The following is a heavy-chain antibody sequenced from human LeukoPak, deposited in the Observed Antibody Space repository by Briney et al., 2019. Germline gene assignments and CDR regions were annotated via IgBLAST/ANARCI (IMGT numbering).Heavy chain of an antibody. V-gene: IGHV4-59*01. CDR2: IDYRGST. CDR1: GGSISNYY. J-gene: IGHJ3*02. CDR3: ARSRSGYSYDDAAFDI. Sequence: SETLSLTCTVSGGSISNYYWSWIRQPPGKGLEWIAYIDYRGSTTYNPSLKSRVTISVDTSRNQFSLKLSSVTAADTAVYYCARSRSGYSYDDAAFDIWGQGTMVTVSS. D-gene: IGHD5-18*01.